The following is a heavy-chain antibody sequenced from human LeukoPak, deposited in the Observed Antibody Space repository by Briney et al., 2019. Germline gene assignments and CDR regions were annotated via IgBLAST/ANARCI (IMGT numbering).Heavy chain of an antibody. V-gene: IGHV3-7*01. CDR1: GFPLSIDW. CDR2: IKQDGSQK. CDR3: ARDFNRPIGWPYYFDY. J-gene: IGHJ4*02. Sequence: GGSLTLSCAASGFPLSIDWMSWLPQAPGKGLEWLANIKQDGSQKYYVDSVKGRFTVSRDNAKNSLYLQMKSLRAEDSAVYYCARDFNRPIGWPYYFDYWGQGTLVTVSS. D-gene: IGHD6-19*01.